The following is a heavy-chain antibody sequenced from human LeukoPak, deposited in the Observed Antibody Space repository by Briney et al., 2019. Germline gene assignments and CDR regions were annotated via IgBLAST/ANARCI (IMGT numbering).Heavy chain of an antibody. J-gene: IGHJ1*01. CDR2: IIPIFGTA. V-gene: IGHV1-69*05. D-gene: IGHD3-22*01. Sequence: SVKVSCKASGGTFSSYAISWVRQAPGQGLEWMGGIIPIFGTANYAQKFQGRVTMTRDTSTSTVYMELSGLRSEDTAVYYCARVAYDSSFEYFQHWGQGTLVTVSS. CDR3: ARVAYDSSFEYFQH. CDR1: GGTFSSYA.